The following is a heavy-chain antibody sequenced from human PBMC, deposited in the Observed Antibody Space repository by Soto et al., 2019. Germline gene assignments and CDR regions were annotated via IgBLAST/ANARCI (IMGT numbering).Heavy chain of an antibody. D-gene: IGHD6-13*01. Sequence: PGWSLRLSCAASGFTFSSYSMNGVRQAPGKGLEWVSSISSSSSYIYYADSVKGRFTISRDNAKNSLYLQMNSLRAEDTAVYYCARDTIAAADPFDYWGQGTLVTVSS. J-gene: IGHJ4*02. CDR3: ARDTIAAADPFDY. CDR2: ISSSSSYI. CDR1: GFTFSSYS. V-gene: IGHV3-21*01.